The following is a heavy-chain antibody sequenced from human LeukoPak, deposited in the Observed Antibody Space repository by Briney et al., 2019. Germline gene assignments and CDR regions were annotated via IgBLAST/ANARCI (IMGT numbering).Heavy chain of an antibody. CDR3: ARDLEGAFDY. D-gene: IGHD1-26*01. Sequence: PGGSLRLSCAAPGFTFSSYSMNWVRQAPGKGLEWVSSISSSSSYIYYADSVKGRFTISRDNAKNSLYLQMNSLRAEDTAVYYCARDLEGAFDYWGQGTLVTVSS. J-gene: IGHJ4*02. V-gene: IGHV3-21*01. CDR1: GFTFSSYS. CDR2: ISSSSSYI.